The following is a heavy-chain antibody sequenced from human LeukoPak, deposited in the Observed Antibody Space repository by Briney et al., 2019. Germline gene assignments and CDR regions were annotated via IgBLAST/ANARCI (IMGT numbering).Heavy chain of an antibody. Sequence: KPSETLSLTCTVSGASISSYYWSLIRQPPGKGLEWIGYISTSGSTNYNPSLKSRVTISVDTSKNQFSLKLRSVTITDTAIYYCARLIPVSRTTDYFDYWGQGILVTVSS. CDR3: ARLIPVSRTTDYFDY. D-gene: IGHD1-7*01. CDR1: GASISSYY. V-gene: IGHV4-4*09. J-gene: IGHJ4*02. CDR2: ISTSGST.